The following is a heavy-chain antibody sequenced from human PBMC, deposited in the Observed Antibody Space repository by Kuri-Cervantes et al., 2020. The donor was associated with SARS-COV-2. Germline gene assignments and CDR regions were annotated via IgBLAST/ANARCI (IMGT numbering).Heavy chain of an antibody. V-gene: IGHV3-66*01. J-gene: IGHJ4*01. CDR3: ARMYYYDSKALDY. CDR2: IYSGGST. D-gene: IGHD3-22*01. Sequence: GESLKISCAASGFTVSSNYMSWVRQAPGKGLEWVSVIYSGGSTYYADSVKGRFTISRDNSKNTLYLQMNSLRAEDTAVYYCARMYYYDSKALDYWGQGTLVNGAS. CDR1: GFTVSSNY.